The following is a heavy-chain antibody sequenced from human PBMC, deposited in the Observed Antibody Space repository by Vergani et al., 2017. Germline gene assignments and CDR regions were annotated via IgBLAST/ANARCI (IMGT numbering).Heavy chain of an antibody. D-gene: IGHD3-10*01. J-gene: IGHJ4*02. CDR1: GFSLSTSGMR. CDR3: ARIHNYYQNDVHIAFDK. CDR2: IDWADDK. Sequence: QVTLRESGPALVKATETLTLTCSVSGFSLSTSGMRVSWIRQPPGKALEWLGRIDWADDKFYNTSLKTRLTFSTDTSKSHVVLTMTNMEPLATATYYCARIHNYYQNDVHIAFDKWGRGIRVTVSS. V-gene: IGHV2-70*04.